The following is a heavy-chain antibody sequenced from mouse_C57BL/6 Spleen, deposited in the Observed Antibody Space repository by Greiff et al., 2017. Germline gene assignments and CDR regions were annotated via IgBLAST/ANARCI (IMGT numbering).Heavy chain of an antibody. Sequence: VMLVESGPGLVQPSQSLSITCSVSGFSITSYGVHWVRQSPGKGLEWLGVIWCGGSTDYNAAFISRISITQDNSKSQVFFKMNSLQADDTAIYYCARYYAYRGFAYGGQGTLVTVSA. CDR3: ARYYAYRGFAY. CDR2: IWCGGST. D-gene: IGHD2-2*01. CDR1: GFSITSYG. V-gene: IGHV2-2*01. J-gene: IGHJ3*01.